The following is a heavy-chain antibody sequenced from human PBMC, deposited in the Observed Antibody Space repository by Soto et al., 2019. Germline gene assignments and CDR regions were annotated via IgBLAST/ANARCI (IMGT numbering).Heavy chain of an antibody. D-gene: IGHD3-16*02. CDR2: INPNSGGT. Sequence: QVQLVQSGAEVKKPGASVKVSCKASGYTFTGYYMHWVRQAPGQGLEWMGWINPNSGGTNYAQKFQGWVTMTRDTSISTAYMELSRLRSDDTAVYYCARVWVHDYIWGSYRSFDYWGQGTLVTVSS. V-gene: IGHV1-2*04. CDR1: GYTFTGYY. J-gene: IGHJ4*02. CDR3: ARVWVHDYIWGSYRSFDY.